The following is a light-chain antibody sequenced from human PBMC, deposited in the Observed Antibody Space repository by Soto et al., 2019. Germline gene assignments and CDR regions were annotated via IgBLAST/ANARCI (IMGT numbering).Light chain of an antibody. CDR1: QSVYNNY. J-gene: IGKJ5*01. CDR3: QQYAGSFT. CDR2: GAS. V-gene: IGKV3-20*01. Sequence: EIVLTQSPGTLSLSPGERATLSCRASQSVYNNYLAWYRQRPGQDTKLLIYGASTRATGIPDRFSGSGSGTDFTLTISRLEPEDFAVYYCQQYAGSFTLGQGTRLEIK.